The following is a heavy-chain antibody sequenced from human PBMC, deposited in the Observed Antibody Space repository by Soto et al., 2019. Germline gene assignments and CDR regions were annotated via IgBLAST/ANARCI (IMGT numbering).Heavy chain of an antibody. V-gene: IGHV4-59*01. CDR2: IYYSGST. CDR3: ARANHGDYFDY. J-gene: IGHJ4*02. Sequence: SETLSLTCTASGGSISSYYWSWIRQPPGKGLEWIGYIYYSGSTNYNPSLKSRVTISVDTSKNQFSLKLSSVTAADTAVYYCARANHGDYFDYWGQGTLVTVS. CDR1: GGSISSYY. D-gene: IGHD4-17*01.